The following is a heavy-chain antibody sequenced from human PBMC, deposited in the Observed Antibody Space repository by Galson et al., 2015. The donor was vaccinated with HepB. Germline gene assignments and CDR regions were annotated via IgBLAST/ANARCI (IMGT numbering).Heavy chain of an antibody. D-gene: IGHD6-25*01. CDR1: GFTFSETY. CDR3: PSSGFYGSPGN. Sequence: SLRLSCAASGFTFSETYMPWIRQAPGKGLEWISYITSSGDMSYYADSLEGRFTTSSDNAKNTVKPQMNSMRVEDTAVYYCPSSGFYGSPGNWGQGTLVTVSS. V-gene: IGHV3-11*01. CDR2: ITSSGDMS. J-gene: IGHJ4*02.